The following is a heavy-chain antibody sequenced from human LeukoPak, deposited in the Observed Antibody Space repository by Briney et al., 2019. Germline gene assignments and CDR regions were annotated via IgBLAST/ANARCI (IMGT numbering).Heavy chain of an antibody. CDR2: ISGSGGST. CDR3: AKDGSSGYLAYFDY. CDR1: RFTFSSYA. J-gene: IGHJ4*02. D-gene: IGHD3-22*01. V-gene: IGHV3-23*01. Sequence: GGSLRLSCAASRFTFSSYAMSWVRQAPGKGLEWVSAISGSGGSTYYADSAKGRFTISRDISKNTPYLQMNSLRAEDTAVYYCAKDGSSGYLAYFDYWGQGTLVTVSS.